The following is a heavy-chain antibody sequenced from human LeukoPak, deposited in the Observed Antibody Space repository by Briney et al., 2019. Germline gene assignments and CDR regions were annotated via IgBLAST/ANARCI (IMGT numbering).Heavy chain of an antibody. CDR1: GGSFSGYY. CDR2: INHSGST. D-gene: IGHD6-19*01. J-gene: IGHJ4*02. Sequence: IPSETLSLTCAVYGGSFSGYYWSWIRQPPGKGLEWIGEINHSGSTNYNPSLKSRVTIPVDTSKNQFSLKLSSVTAADTAVYYCARFGSGWHYFDYWGQGTLVTVSS. CDR3: ARFGSGWHYFDY. V-gene: IGHV4-34*01.